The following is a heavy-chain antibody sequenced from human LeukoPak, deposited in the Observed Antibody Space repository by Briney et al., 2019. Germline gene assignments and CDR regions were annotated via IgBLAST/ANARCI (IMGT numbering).Heavy chain of an antibody. Sequence: GGSLRLSCAASGFTFSGSAMHWVRPAYGKGLEWVGRIRSKANSYATAYAASVKGRFTISRDDSKNTAYLQMNSLKTEDTAVYYCTILYYDSKGYWGQGTLVTVSS. V-gene: IGHV3-73*01. J-gene: IGHJ4*02. CDR2: IRSKANSYAT. CDR1: GFTFSGSA. D-gene: IGHD3-22*01. CDR3: TILYYDSKGY.